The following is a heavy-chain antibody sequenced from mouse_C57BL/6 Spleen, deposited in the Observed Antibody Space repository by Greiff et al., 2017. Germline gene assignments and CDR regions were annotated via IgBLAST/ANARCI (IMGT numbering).Heavy chain of an antibody. CDR3: ARGGYYVVDY. CDR2: IDPSDSYT. V-gene: IGHV1-69*01. CDR1: GYTFTSYW. Sequence: VQLQQPGAELVMPGASVKLSCKASGYTFTSYWMHWVKQRPGQGLEWIGEIDPSDSYTNYNQKFKGKSTLTVDKSSRTAYMQLSSLTSEDSAVYYCARGGYYVVDYWGQGTSVTVSS. J-gene: IGHJ4*01.